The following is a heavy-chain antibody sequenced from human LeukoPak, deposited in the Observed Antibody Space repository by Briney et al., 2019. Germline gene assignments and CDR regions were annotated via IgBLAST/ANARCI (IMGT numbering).Heavy chain of an antibody. Sequence: GGSLRLSCAASGFTFSSYAMHWVRQAPGKGLEWVAVISYDGSNKYYADSVKGRFTISRDNSKNTLYLQMNSLRAEDTAVYYCARDFTGLDYWGQGTLVTVSS. J-gene: IGHJ4*02. CDR1: GFTFSSYA. CDR3: ARDFTGLDY. D-gene: IGHD1-14*01. V-gene: IGHV3-30*04. CDR2: ISYDGSNK.